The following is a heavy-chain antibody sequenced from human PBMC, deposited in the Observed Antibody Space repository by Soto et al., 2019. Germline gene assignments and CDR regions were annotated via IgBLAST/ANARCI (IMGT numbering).Heavy chain of an antibody. CDR2: IYPGDSDT. CDR1: GYSFTSYW. Sequence: GESLKISCKGSGYSFTSYWIGWVRQMPGKGLEWMGIIYPGDSDTRYSPSFQGQVTISADKSISTAYLQWSSLKASDTAMYYCATGCLTSVVRVLPFYICGQGTMVPGSS. CDR3: ATGCLTSVVRVLPFYI. D-gene: IGHD3-22*01. J-gene: IGHJ3*02. V-gene: IGHV5-51*01.